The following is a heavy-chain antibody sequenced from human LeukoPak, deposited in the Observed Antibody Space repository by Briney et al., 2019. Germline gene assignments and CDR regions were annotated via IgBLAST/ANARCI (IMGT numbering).Heavy chain of an antibody. D-gene: IGHD3-16*01. J-gene: IGHJ4*02. CDR3: ASSVVWGSYNPSEY. CDR2: IYYSGST. CDR1: GGSISSGDYY. V-gene: IGHV4-30-4*01. Sequence: SQTLSLTCTVSGGSISSGDYYWSWIRQPPGKGLEWIGYIYYSGSTYYNPSLKSRVTISVDTSKNQFSLKLSSVTAADTAVYYCASSVVWGSYNPSEYWGQGTLVTVSS.